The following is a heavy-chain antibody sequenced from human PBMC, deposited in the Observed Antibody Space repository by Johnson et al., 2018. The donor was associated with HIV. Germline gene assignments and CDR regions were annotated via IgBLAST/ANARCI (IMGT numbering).Heavy chain of an antibody. CDR2: INWNGGNR. Sequence: VQLVESGGGVVRPGGFLRLSCAAAGFTFDDHGMSWVRQAPGKGLEWISGINWNGGNRGYADSVKGQFIISRDNGKNSLYLQMNSLRAEDTALYYCARDRITYYDFWSGYYNPFDIWGQGTMVTVSS. V-gene: IGHV3-20*04. CDR1: GFTFDDHG. J-gene: IGHJ3*02. D-gene: IGHD3-3*01. CDR3: ARDRITYYDFWSGYYNPFDI.